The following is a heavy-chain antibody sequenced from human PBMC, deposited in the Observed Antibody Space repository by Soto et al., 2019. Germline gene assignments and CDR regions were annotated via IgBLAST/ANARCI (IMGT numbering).Heavy chain of an antibody. CDR1: GYTFTGYY. CDR2: VSPNSGGT. V-gene: IGHV1-2*02. CDR3: PRANSGDADESDY. D-gene: IGHD5-12*01. J-gene: IGHJ4*02. Sequence: ASVKVSCKTSGYTFTGYYIHWVRQAPGQGREGMGGVSPNSGGTGYAQKFQGRVTMTRETSVTSVDMEVSSLRADDAAVYYCPRANSGDADESDYWGQGTPVTVSS.